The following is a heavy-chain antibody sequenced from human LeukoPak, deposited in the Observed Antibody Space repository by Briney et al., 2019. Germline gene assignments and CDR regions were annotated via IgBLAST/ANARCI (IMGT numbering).Heavy chain of an antibody. CDR1: GFTVSSNY. CDR3: ARLNVLSGSPLHRFDH. Sequence: GGSLRLSCAASGFTVSSNYMSWVRQAPGKGLEWVSVIYSGGSTYYADSVKGRFTISRDNSKNTLYLQMNSLRAEDTAVYYCARLNVLSGSPLHRFDHWGQGTLVTVSS. J-gene: IGHJ4*02. V-gene: IGHV3-53*01. CDR2: IYSGGST. D-gene: IGHD6-13*01.